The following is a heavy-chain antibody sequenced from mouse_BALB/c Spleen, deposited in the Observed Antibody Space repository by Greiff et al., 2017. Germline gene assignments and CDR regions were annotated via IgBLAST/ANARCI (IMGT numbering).Heavy chain of an antibody. V-gene: IGHV1-80*01. J-gene: IGHJ4*01. Sequence: QVQLKQSGAELVRPGSSVKISCKASGYAFSSYWMNWVKQRPGQGLEWIGQIYPGDGDTNYNGKFKGKATLTADKSSSTAYMQLSSLTSEDSAVYYCARGGDKRMDYWGQGTSVTVSS. CDR1: GYAFSSYW. CDR2: IYPGDGDT. CDR3: ARGGDKRMDY.